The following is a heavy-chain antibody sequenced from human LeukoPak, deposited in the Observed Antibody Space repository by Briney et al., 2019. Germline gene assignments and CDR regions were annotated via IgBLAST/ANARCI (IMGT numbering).Heavy chain of an antibody. CDR2: VSHSGST. CDR1: GGSITNHY. J-gene: IGHJ4*02. CDR3: ARDYYDSSVYQYYYDS. D-gene: IGHD3-22*01. Sequence: SETLSLTCTVSGGSITNHYWTWIRQTPGKGLEWIGYVSHSGSTNYHPSLASRVTTSLDTSKNHFSLNLKSVTAADTAVYYCARDYYDSSVYQYYYDSWGQGTLVIVSS. V-gene: IGHV4-59*11.